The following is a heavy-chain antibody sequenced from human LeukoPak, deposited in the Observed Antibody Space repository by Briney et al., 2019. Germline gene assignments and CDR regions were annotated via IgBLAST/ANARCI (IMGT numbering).Heavy chain of an antibody. CDR2: IYYSGST. Sequence: SETMSLTCTVSGGSISSSSYYWGWIRQPPGKGLEWIGSIYYSGSTYYNPSLKSRVTISVDTSKNQFSLKLSSVTAAHTGVYYCVRALGSMVTKIDYWGQGTLVTVSS. V-gene: IGHV4-39*07. D-gene: IGHD2-21*02. J-gene: IGHJ4*02. CDR3: VRALGSMVTKIDY. CDR1: GGSISSSSYY.